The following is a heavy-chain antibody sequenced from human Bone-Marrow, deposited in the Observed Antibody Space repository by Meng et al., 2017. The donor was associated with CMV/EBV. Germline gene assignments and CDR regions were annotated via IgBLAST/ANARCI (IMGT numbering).Heavy chain of an antibody. Sequence: HLQLQESGPGLVKPSGTLSLTCTVSAASISSNNYFWGWFRQPPGKGLEWIGSMYYSGSTYYNPSLKSRVTMSVDTSKNQFSLRLSSVTAADTAVYYCARTLPDYSNHIYWGQGTLVTVSS. V-gene: IGHV4-39*07. J-gene: IGHJ4*02. CDR1: AASISSNNYF. CDR2: MYYSGST. D-gene: IGHD4-11*01. CDR3: ARTLPDYSNHIY.